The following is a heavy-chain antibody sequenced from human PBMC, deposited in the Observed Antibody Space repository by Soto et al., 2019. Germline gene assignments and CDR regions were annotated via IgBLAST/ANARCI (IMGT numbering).Heavy chain of an antibody. CDR3: GRDPYSGGRYYLDX. D-gene: IGHD1-26*01. Sequence: PGGSLRLSCATSGFTFSNYGIHWVRQAPGKGLEGVSFKWFFASGGNEYYADSVKGRFAISRDDSKQTAYLEMKSLRAEDTAVYYCGRDPYSGGRYYLDXWGQGTQVTVSX. V-gene: IGHV3-33*01. J-gene: IGHJ4*02. CDR2: KWFFASGGNE. CDR1: GFTFSNYG.